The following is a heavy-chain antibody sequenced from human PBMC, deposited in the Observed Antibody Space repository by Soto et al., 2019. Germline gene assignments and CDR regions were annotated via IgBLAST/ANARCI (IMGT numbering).Heavy chain of an antibody. CDR1: GGTFSSYA. J-gene: IGHJ3*02. Sequence: QVQLVQSGAEVKKPGSSVKVSCKASGGTFSSYAISWVRQAPGQGLEWMGGIIPIFGTANYAQKFQGRVTITAGESTSTADMELSSMRSEDTAVYYCAPPRRDYYDSSGYIDAFDIWGQGTMVTVSS. D-gene: IGHD3-22*01. V-gene: IGHV1-69*01. CDR2: IIPIFGTA. CDR3: APPRRDYYDSSGYIDAFDI.